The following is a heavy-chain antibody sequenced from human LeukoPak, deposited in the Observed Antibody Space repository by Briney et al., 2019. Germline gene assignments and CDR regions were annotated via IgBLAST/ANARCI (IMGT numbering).Heavy chain of an antibody. J-gene: IGHJ5*02. CDR1: GYRFTSFW. D-gene: IGHD2-15*01. CDR2: IYPGDSDT. Sequence: GESLKISCQGSGYRFTSFWIGWVRQMPGKGLEWMGIIYPGDSDTRYSPSFQGQVTISADKSISTAYLQWSSLKASDTAMYYCARQLVAATRGRWFDPWGQGTLVTVSS. V-gene: IGHV5-51*01. CDR3: ARQLVAATRGRWFDP.